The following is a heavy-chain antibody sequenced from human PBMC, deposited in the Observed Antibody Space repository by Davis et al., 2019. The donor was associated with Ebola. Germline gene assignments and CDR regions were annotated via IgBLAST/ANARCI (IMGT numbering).Heavy chain of an antibody. J-gene: IGHJ4*02. CDR1: GFTFSSYG. Sequence: GESLKISCAASGFTFSSYGMHWVRQAPGKGLEWVAVIWYDGSKKYYADSVKGRFTISRDNSKNTLYLQMNSLRAEDTAVYYCARDNGDYDFWSGYYDYWGQGTLVTVSS. V-gene: IGHV3-33*01. CDR3: ARDNGDYDFWSGYYDY. CDR2: IWYDGSKK. D-gene: IGHD3-3*01.